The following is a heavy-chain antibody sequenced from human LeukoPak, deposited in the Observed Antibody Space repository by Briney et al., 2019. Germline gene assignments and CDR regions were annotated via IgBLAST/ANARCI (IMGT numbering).Heavy chain of an antibody. V-gene: IGHV3-11*04. Sequence: GGSLRLSCAASGFTFSDNYMTWVRQAPGKGLEWLSYISGNGGVIQYADSVKGRFTISRDNAKNLLYLQMDSLRVEDTAVYYCVEEGVNAFDIWGQGTMVTVSS. CDR3: VEEGVNAFDI. CDR2: ISGNGGVI. CDR1: GFTFSDNY. J-gene: IGHJ3*02. D-gene: IGHD5-24*01.